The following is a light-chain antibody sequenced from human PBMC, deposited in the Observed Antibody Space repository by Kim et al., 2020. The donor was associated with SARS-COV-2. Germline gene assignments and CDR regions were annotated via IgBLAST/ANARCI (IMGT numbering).Light chain of an antibody. V-gene: IGLV2-14*03. J-gene: IGLJ1*01. Sequence: QSALTRPASVSGSPGQSITISCTGTSNDVGGYNYVSWYQQHPGKAPKLMIYDVSNRPSGVSDRFSGSKSGNTASLTISGLQAEDEADYYCSSYTGRNAFVFGTGTKVTVL. CDR2: DVS. CDR1: SNDVGGYNY. CDR3: SSYTGRNAFV.